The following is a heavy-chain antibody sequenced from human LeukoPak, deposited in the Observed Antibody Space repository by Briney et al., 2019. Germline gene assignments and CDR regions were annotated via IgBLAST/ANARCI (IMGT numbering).Heavy chain of an antibody. CDR1: GGSISNYC. V-gene: IGHV4-59*12. CDR2: ISHSGSS. D-gene: IGHD2-2*02. J-gene: IGHJ6*02. CDR3: ARLGYCSSTSCYRGVNGMDV. Sequence: SETLSLTCTVSGGSISNYCWSWIRQPPGKGLEWIGCISHSGSSYYNPSLQSRATISLDTSKKQFSLKLSSVTAADTAVYYCARLGYCSSTSCYRGVNGMDVWGQGTTVTVSS.